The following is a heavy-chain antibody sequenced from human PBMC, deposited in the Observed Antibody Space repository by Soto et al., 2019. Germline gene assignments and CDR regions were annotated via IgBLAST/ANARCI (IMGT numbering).Heavy chain of an antibody. D-gene: IGHD3-16*02. CDR2: INPSGGST. CDR3: ARDRYDYVWGSYRYNYYGMDV. Sequence: QVQLVQSGAEVKKPGASVKVSCKASGYTFTSYYMHWVRQAPGQGLEWMGIINPSGGSTSYAQKFQGRVTMTRDTSTSTVDMELSSLRSEDTAVYYCARDRYDYVWGSYRYNYYGMDVWGQGTTVTVSS. J-gene: IGHJ6*02. V-gene: IGHV1-46*01. CDR1: GYTFTSYY.